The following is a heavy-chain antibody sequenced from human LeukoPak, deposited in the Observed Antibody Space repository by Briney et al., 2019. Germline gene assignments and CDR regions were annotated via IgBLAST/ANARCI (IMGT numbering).Heavy chain of an antibody. J-gene: IGHJ4*02. Sequence: SGGSLRLSCAASGFTFSSYAMSWVRQAPGKGLEWVSAISGSGGSTYYADSVKGRFTISRDNSKNTLYLQMNSLRAEDTAVYYCAKDSRLVVPAAISDYWGQGTLVTVSS. CDR1: GFTFSSYA. V-gene: IGHV3-23*01. CDR3: AKDSRLVVPAAISDY. CDR2: ISGSGGST. D-gene: IGHD2-2*01.